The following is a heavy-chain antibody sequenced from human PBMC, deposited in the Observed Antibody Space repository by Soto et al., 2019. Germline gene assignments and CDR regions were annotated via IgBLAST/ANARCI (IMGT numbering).Heavy chain of an antibody. D-gene: IGHD1-26*01. CDR1: GFTFSSYA. Sequence: QVQLVESGGGVVQPGRSLRLSCAASGFTFSSYAMLWVRQAPGKGLEWVAVISYDGSNKYYADSVKGRFTISRDNSKNTLYLQMNSLRAEDTAVYYCAQWAGAFDYWGQGTLVTVSS. CDR3: AQWAGAFDY. V-gene: IGHV3-30-3*01. J-gene: IGHJ4*02. CDR2: ISYDGSNK.